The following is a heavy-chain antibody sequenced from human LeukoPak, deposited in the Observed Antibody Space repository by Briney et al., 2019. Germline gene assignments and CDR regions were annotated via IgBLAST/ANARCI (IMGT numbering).Heavy chain of an antibody. Sequence: PGGSLRLSCAASGLTFSSYWMSWVRQAPGKGLEWVANIKQDGSEKYYVDSVKGRFTISRDNAKNSLYLQMNSLRAEDTAVYYCARIGRDSGWHYAFDIRGQGTMVTVSS. J-gene: IGHJ3*02. V-gene: IGHV3-7*01. CDR2: IKQDGSEK. D-gene: IGHD6-19*01. CDR1: GLTFSSYW. CDR3: ARIGRDSGWHYAFDI.